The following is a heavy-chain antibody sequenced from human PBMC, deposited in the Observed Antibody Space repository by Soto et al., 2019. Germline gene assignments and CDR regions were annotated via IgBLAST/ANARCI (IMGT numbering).Heavy chain of an antibody. J-gene: IGHJ5*02. D-gene: IGHD3-3*02. CDR2: IYYSGST. V-gene: IGHV4-39*01. Sequence: LEIHPLPRTVFWGTISSSSYYRGWIRQPPGKGLEWIGSIYYSGSTYYNPSLKSRVTISVDTSKNQFSLKLSSVTAADTAVYYCASPKKAFYNWLDPWGQGTLVTVSP. CDR1: WGTISSSSYY. CDR3: ASPKKAFYNWLDP.